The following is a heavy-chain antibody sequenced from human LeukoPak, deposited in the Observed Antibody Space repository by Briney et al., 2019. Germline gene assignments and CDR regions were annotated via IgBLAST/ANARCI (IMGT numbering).Heavy chain of an antibody. CDR1: GGSISSSSYY. V-gene: IGHV4-39*07. Sequence: SETLSLTCTVSGGSISSSSYYWGWIRQPPGKGLEWVGSIYYSGSTYYNPSLKSRVTISVDTSENQFSLKLNSVTAADTAVYYCARDQTRYYYDSSGPVGYWGQGTLVTVSS. D-gene: IGHD3-22*01. CDR3: ARDQTRYYYDSSGPVGY. CDR2: IYYSGST. J-gene: IGHJ4*02.